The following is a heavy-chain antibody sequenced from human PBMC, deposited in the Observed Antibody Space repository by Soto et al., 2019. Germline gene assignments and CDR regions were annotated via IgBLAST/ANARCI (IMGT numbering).Heavy chain of an antibody. CDR2: IYYSGST. D-gene: IGHD6-6*01. V-gene: IGHV4-39*01. J-gene: IGHJ2*01. CDR1: GGSISSSSYY. Sequence: SETLSLTCTVSGGSISSSSYYWGWIRQPPGKGLEWIGSIYYSGSTYYNPSLKSRVTISVDTSKNQFSLKLSSVTAADTAVYYCARPQIAATINWYFDLWGRGTLVTVS. CDR3: ARPQIAATINWYFDL.